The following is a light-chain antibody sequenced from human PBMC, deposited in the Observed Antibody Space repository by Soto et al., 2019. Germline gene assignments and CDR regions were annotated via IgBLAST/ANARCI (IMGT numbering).Light chain of an antibody. V-gene: IGKV3-20*01. CDR3: QQYGSSPIT. Sequence: EIVLTQSPGTLSLSPGERATLSCRASQSVSNTYLAWYQQKPGQAPRLLIYGASSRATGIPDRFSGSGSGTDVTLTISRLEPEDFAVYYCQQYGSSPITFGQGTRLEIK. CDR2: GAS. CDR1: QSVSNTY. J-gene: IGKJ5*01.